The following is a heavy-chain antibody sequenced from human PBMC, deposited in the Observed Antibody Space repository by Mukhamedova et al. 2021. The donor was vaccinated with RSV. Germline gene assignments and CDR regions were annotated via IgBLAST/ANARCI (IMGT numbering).Heavy chain of an antibody. CDR2: GST. D-gene: IGHD3-3*01. J-gene: IGHJ5*02. CDR3: ARDRSTGLEWFRNWFDP. Sequence: GSTYYNPSLKSRVTISVDTSKNQFSLKLSSVTAADTAVYYCARDRSTGLEWFRNWFDPWGQGTLVTVSS. V-gene: IGHV4-39*07.